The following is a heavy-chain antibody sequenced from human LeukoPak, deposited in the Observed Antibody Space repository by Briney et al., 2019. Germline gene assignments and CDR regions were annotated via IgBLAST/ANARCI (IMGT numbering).Heavy chain of an antibody. CDR3: ARNPYSRHWFDP. J-gene: IGHJ5*02. Sequence: SETLSLTCAVYGGSFSGYYWSWIRQPPGKGLEWIGEINHSGSTNYNPSLKSRVTISVDTSKNQFSLKLCSVTAADTAVYYCARNPYSRHWFDPWGQGTLVTVSS. CDR2: INHSGST. D-gene: IGHD4-11*01. CDR1: GGSFSGYY. V-gene: IGHV4-34*01.